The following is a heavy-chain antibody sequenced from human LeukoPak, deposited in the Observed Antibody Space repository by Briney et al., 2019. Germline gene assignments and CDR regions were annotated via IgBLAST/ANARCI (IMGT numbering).Heavy chain of an antibody. Sequence: KPSETLSLTCAVYGGSFSGYYWSWIRQPPGKELEWIGEINHSGSTNYNPSLKSRVTISVDTSKNQFSLKLSSVTAADTAVYYCAISTYYYDSSGYYYDYYYGMDVWGQGTTVTVSS. J-gene: IGHJ6*02. V-gene: IGHV4-34*01. D-gene: IGHD3-22*01. CDR2: INHSGST. CDR3: AISTYYYDSSGYYYDYYYGMDV. CDR1: GGSFSGYY.